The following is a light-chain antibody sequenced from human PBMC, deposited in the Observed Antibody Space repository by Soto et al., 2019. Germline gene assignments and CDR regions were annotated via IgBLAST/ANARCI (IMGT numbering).Light chain of an antibody. CDR3: QQFTSYPLT. CDR2: AAS. V-gene: IGKV1-9*01. Sequence: VQLTQSPSVLAASVGDRGTITCRTQQGISSNLAWYQQKPGQAPKLLIYAASTLHSGVPYRFSGSGSGTDFTLTISSLQPEDFATYYCQQFTSYPLTFGGGTKVDI. J-gene: IGKJ4*01. CDR1: QGISSN.